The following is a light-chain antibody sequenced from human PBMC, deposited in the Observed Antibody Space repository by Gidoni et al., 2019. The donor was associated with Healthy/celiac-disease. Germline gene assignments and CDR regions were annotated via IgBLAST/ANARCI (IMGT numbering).Light chain of an antibody. V-gene: IGKV1-27*01. J-gene: IGKJ1*01. CDR3: QNYNSALRT. CDR1: HGISNY. Sequence: DIQMTQSPSSLSASVGDRVTITCRASHGISNYLAWYQQKPGTVPKLLIYAASTLPSGVPSRFSGSGSGTDSFLTISSLQPEDVATYYCQNYNSALRTFGQGTKVEIK. CDR2: AAS.